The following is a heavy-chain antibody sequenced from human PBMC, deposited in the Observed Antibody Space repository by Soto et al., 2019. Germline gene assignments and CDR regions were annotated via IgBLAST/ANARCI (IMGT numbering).Heavy chain of an antibody. CDR3: AKGPRVAGGRGY. Sequence: GESLKISCAASGFTFSSYAMSWVRQAPGKGLEWVPAISGSGGSTYYADSVKGRFTISRDNSKNTLYLQMNSLRAEDTAVYYCAKGPRVAGGRGYWGQGTLVTVSS. D-gene: IGHD2-15*01. V-gene: IGHV3-23*01. J-gene: IGHJ4*02. CDR1: GFTFSSYA. CDR2: ISGSGGST.